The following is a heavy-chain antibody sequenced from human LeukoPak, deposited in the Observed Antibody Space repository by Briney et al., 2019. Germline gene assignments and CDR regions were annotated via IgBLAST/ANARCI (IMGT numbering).Heavy chain of an antibody. V-gene: IGHV1-18*01. CDR1: GYTFTSYG. Sequence: ASVKVSCKASGYTFTSYGISWVRQAPGQGLEWMGWISAYNGNTNYAQKLQGRVTMTTDTSTSTAYMELRSLRSDDTAVYYCATVSDVYDSSGYYWGFDYWGQGTLVTVSS. J-gene: IGHJ4*02. D-gene: IGHD3-22*01. CDR3: ATVSDVYDSSGYYWGFDY. CDR2: ISAYNGNT.